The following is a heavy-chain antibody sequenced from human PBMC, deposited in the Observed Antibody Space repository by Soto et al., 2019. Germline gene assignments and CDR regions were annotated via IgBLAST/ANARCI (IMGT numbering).Heavy chain of an antibody. CDR2: IRNQTYHATT. V-gene: IGHV3-49*04. CDR3: NTAESPAEACFFDY. J-gene: IGHJ4*02. Sequence: PGGSLRLSCRASGFTFGNYAINWVRQVPGKGLEWIGPIRNQTYHATTQYAPSVRGRFSTSRDDFGNFAYLQMSSLQVEDSAVYYCNTAESPAEACFFDYWGQGALVTVSS. CDR1: GFTFGNYA.